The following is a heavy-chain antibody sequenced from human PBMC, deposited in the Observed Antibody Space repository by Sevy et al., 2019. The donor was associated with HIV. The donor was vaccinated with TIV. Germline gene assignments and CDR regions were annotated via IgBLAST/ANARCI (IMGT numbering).Heavy chain of an antibody. Sequence: ASVKVSCKASGYKFITYGITWVRQVPGQGLEWMGWVGTYNGNTKYAQKFQGRVTLTTDTSTTSTFMELTSLRSDDTAIYYCARITADYDGSAYHPLDFWGQGTLVTVSS. CDR1: GYKFITYG. CDR2: VGTYNGNT. D-gene: IGHD3-22*01. J-gene: IGHJ4*02. V-gene: IGHV1-18*01. CDR3: ARITADYDGSAYHPLDF.